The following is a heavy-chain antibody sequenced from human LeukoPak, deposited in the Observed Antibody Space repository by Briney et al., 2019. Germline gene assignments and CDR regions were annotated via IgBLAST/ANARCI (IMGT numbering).Heavy chain of an antibody. CDR3: ARDLVLGGDAFDI. CDR2: IYYSGST. Sequence: SETLSLTCTVSGGSISSSSYYWGWIRQPPGKGLEWIGSIYYSGSTYYNPSLKSRVTISVDTSKNQFSLKLSSVTAADTAVYYCARDLVLGGDAFDIWGQGTMVTVSS. J-gene: IGHJ3*02. D-gene: IGHD3-16*01. CDR1: GGSISSSSYY. V-gene: IGHV4-39*07.